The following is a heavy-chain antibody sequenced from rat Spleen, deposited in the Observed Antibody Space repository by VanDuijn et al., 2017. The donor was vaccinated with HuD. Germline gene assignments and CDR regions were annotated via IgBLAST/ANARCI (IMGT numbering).Heavy chain of an antibody. CDR2: ITYDGSST. CDR3: ARRHYGYTDYFDY. D-gene: IGHD1-6*01. Sequence: EVQLVESGGGLVQPGRSLKLSCAASGFSFRDYAMAWVRQAPKKGLEWVATITYDGSSTYYRDSVKGRFTISRDNAKRTLYLQMDSQRSEDTATYYCARRHYGYTDYFDYWGQGVMVTVSS. J-gene: IGHJ2*01. V-gene: IGHV5-17*01. CDR1: GFSFRDYA.